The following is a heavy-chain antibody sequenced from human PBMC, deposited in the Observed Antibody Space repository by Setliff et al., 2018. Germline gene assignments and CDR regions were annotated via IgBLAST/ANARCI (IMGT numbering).Heavy chain of an antibody. CDR2: IYGSARGERT. CDR1: GFTFSSYT. J-gene: IGHJ4*02. CDR3: VKDKSGARRFSGFVFDI. V-gene: IGHV3-43*02. Sequence: TGGSLRLSCAASGFTFSSYTIHWVRQAPGKGLEWVSVIYGSARGERTYYAESMNGRFTISRDNSENSLFLQMDGLTTEDTALYHCVKDKSGARRFSGFVFDIWGQGTQVTVSS. D-gene: IGHD3-22*01.